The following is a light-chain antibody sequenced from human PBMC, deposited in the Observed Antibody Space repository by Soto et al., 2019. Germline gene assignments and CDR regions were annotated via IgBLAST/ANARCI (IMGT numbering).Light chain of an antibody. CDR2: EGS. Sequence: SALTQPASVSGSPGQSITISCTGTSSDVGIYNLVSWYQQHPGKAPKLMIYEGSKRPSGVSNRFSGSKSGNTASLTISGLQAEDEADYYCCSYAGSSSLLFGGGTKLTVL. CDR3: CSYAGSSSLL. V-gene: IGLV2-23*01. J-gene: IGLJ2*01. CDR1: SSDVGIYNL.